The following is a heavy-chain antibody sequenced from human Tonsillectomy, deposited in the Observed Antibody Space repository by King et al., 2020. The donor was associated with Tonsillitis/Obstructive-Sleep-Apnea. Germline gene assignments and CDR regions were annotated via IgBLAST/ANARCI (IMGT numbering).Heavy chain of an antibody. Sequence: QMVQSGGGLVKPGGSLRLSCAASGFTFSNAWMSWVRQAPGKGLEWVGRIKSKTDGGTTDYAAPVKGRFTISRDESKNTLYLQMNSLKTEDTAVYYWSTDGMAIWCGSDYGRQGTRVSVSS. CDR2: IKSKTDGGTT. CDR3: STDGMAIWCGSDY. V-gene: IGHV3-15*01. J-gene: IGHJ4*02. D-gene: IGHD3-10*01. CDR1: GFTFSNAW.